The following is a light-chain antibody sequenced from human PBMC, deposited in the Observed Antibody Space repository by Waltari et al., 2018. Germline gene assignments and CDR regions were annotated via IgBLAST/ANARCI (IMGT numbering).Light chain of an antibody. CDR1: PSNIGAGYD. CDR2: GTN. V-gene: IGLV1-40*01. J-gene: IGLJ2*01. Sequence: QSVLTQPPSVSGAPGQRVSISCTGSPSNIGAGYDVHWYQQGPGKAPKLLIYGTNTRPLGVPDRFFGSQYGTSASLAIIGLQAEDEGDYYCQSYDTTLSVVFGGGTKLTVL. CDR3: QSYDTTLSVV.